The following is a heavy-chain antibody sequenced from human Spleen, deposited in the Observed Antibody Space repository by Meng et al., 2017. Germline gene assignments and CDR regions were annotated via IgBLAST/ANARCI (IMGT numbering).Heavy chain of an antibody. CDR3: TKVVGVVGGSYRGYYFDY. CDR2: IRSKAYGGTT. V-gene: IGHV3-49*03. Sequence: GESLKISCTASGFTFGDYAMSWFRQAPGKGLEWVGFIRSKAYGGTTEYAASVKGRFTISRDDSKSIAYLQMNSLKTEDTAVYYCTKVVGVVGGSYRGYYFDYWGQGTLVTVSS. J-gene: IGHJ4*02. D-gene: IGHD1-26*01. CDR1: GFTFGDYA.